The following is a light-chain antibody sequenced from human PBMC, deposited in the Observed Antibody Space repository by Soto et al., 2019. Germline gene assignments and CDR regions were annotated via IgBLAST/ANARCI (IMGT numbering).Light chain of an antibody. CDR1: SSNIGNSY. J-gene: IGLJ2*01. Sequence: QSVLTQPPSVSAAPGQKVTISCSGSSSNIGNSYVSWYRQLPGTAPKLLIYETDKRTTGTPERFSGSKSGTSATLGITGLQTGDEADYYCSSYTSTSTREVFGGGTKVTVL. V-gene: IGLV1-51*01. CDR3: SSYTSTSTREV. CDR2: ETD.